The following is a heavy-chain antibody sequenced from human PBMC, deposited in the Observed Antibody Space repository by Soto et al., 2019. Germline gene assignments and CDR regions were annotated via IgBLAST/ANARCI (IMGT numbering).Heavy chain of an antibody. J-gene: IGHJ5*01. D-gene: IGHD5-18*01. CDR2: IFHSGAT. Sequence: SETLSLTCAVSGASVSSGDWWTWVRQSPGKGPECIGEIFHSGATNYNPSLKSRVDISMDKSKNQFSLRLTPVTAADTAVYYCARGYGTARRWFDFWGQGTLVAVSS. CDR1: GASVSSGDW. V-gene: IGHV4-4*02. CDR3: ARGYGTARRWFDF.